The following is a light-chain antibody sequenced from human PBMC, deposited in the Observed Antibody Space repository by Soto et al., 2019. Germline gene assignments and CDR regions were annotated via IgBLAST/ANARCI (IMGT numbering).Light chain of an antibody. CDR3: CSYAGSYTYV. CDR2: DVS. J-gene: IGLJ1*01. V-gene: IGLV2-11*01. Sequence: SALTQPRSVSGSPGQSVTISCTGNSSDVGGYNYVSWYQQHPGKAPKLMIYDVSKRPSGVPDRFSGSKSGNTASLTISGLQAEDEADYYCCSYAGSYTYVFGTGTKLTVL. CDR1: SSDVGGYNY.